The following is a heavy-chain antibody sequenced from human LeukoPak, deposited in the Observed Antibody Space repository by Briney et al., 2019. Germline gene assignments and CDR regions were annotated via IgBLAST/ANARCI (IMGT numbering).Heavy chain of an antibody. CDR2: ISTNGETT. D-gene: IGHD1-26*01. J-gene: IGHJ4*02. CDR1: GFPFNTHF. Sequence: GGSLRLSCSASGFPFNTHFMHWVRQTPGKALEYVSTISTNGETTFYADSVTGRFTISRDNSQNTLYLQMSSLRPDDTAVYYCVKDLSGTWSFDYWGQGILVTVSS. V-gene: IGHV3-64D*06. CDR3: VKDLSGTWSFDY.